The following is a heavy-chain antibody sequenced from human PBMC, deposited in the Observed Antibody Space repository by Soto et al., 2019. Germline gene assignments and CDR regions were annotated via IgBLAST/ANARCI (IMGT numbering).Heavy chain of an antibody. D-gene: IGHD4-17*01. CDR2: ARNKANSYTT. J-gene: IGHJ4*02. CDR3: TRMTTVTPDFDY. V-gene: IGHV3-72*01. CDR1: GFTFSDHY. Sequence: EVQLVESGEGLVQPGGSLRLSCAASGFTFSDHYMDWVRQAPGKGLEWVGRARNKANSYTTEYAASVKGRFTISRDDSKNSVFLQMNSLKTEDTAVYYCTRMTTVTPDFDYWGQGTLVTVSS.